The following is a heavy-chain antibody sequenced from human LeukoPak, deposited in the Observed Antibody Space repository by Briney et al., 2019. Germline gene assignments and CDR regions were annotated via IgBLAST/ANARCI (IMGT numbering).Heavy chain of an antibody. CDR3: ARGSAMAQKQLVRHVDS. D-gene: IGHD6-6*01. Sequence: ASVKVSCKASGYTFTGYFMHWVRQAPGQGLEWMGWINPNSGGTKYAQKLQDRVTMTTDTSTTTAYMEVRSLTSDDTAVYYCARGSAMAQKQLVRHVDSWGQGTLVIVSS. J-gene: IGHJ4*02. CDR2: INPNSGGT. V-gene: IGHV1-2*02. CDR1: GYTFTGYF.